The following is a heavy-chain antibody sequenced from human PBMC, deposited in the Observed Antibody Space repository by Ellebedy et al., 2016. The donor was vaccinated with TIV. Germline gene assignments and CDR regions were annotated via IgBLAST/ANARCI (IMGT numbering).Heavy chain of an antibody. D-gene: IGHD7-27*01. CDR1: GFTFGSYG. CDR2: ISYDGSNK. Sequence: GGSLRLSCAASGFTFGSYGLHWVRQAPGKGLEWAAVISYDGSNKLYANSVKCRFTISRDNARNSLYLQMNSLRAEDTAVYYCASSWGPWGQGTLVTVSS. J-gene: IGHJ4*02. V-gene: IGHV3-30*03. CDR3: ASSWGP.